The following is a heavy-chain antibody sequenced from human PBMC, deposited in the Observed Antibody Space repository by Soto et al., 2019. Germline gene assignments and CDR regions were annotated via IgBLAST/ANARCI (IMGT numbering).Heavy chain of an antibody. CDR2: INYSGST. J-gene: IGHJ5*02. Sequence: SETLSLTCAVFGGSFSGYYWNWIRRPPRKGLEWIGTINYSGSTDYNPSPKNRVTISVDTSTNQFSLKLSSVTAADTAVYYCARAISSSPSPGLNWFDPWGQGTLVTVSS. D-gene: IGHD6-6*01. V-gene: IGHV4-34*01. CDR3: ARAISSSPSPGLNWFDP. CDR1: GGSFSGYY.